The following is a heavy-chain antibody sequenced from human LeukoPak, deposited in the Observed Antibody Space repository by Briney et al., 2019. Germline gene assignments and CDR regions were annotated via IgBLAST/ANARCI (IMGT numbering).Heavy chain of an antibody. CDR3: AKDLHLAAGTLPFDY. CDR2: ISGSGGST. Sequence: GGSLRLYCAASGFTFSSYAMSWVRQAPGKGLEWVSAISGSGGSTYYADSVKGRFTISRDNSKNTLYLQMNSLRAEDTAVYYCAKDLHLAAGTLPFDYWGQGTLVTVSS. V-gene: IGHV3-23*01. CDR1: GFTFSSYA. J-gene: IGHJ4*02. D-gene: IGHD6-13*01.